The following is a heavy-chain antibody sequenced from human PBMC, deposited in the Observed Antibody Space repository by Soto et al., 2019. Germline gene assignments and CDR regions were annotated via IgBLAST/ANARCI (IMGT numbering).Heavy chain of an antibody. J-gene: IGHJ6*02. CDR2: IDSNGGT. CDR1: DDSSSNYK. Sequence: PSETLSLTCTVSDDSSSNYKWSWIRQPPGRRLEWIGYIDSNGGTSYNPSLQSRVTISIDTSTKQFFLNLSSVTAADTAVYYCVRQGFGRLHGLVDVWGQGTTVTVSS. V-gene: IGHV4-59*08. CDR3: VRQGFGRLHGLVDV. D-gene: IGHD3-10*01.